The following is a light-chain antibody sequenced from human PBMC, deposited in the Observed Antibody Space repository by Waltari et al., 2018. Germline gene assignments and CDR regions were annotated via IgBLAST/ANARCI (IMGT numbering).Light chain of an antibody. V-gene: IGKV3-15*01. CDR1: PSVSSN. CDR2: GAS. J-gene: IGKJ4*01. CDR3: QQYTTLPLT. Sequence: EIVMTQSPGTLSVSPGEGATLSCRASPSVSSNVAWYQQRPGQAPRLLIFGASTRATGIPARFSGSESGTEFTLTISSLQSEDSAVYFCQQYTTLPLTFGGGTKVEI.